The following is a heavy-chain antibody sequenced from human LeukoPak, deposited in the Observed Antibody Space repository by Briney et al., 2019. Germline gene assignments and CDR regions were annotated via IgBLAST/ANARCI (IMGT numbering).Heavy chain of an antibody. Sequence: GGSLRLSCAVSGFTFSSYDMNWVRQAPGKGLEWVSYIISSSRTIYYADSVKGLFTISRDNAKKSLYLQMDSLRVEDTAVYYCARGAYYYGSGSPQADYYYYMDVWGKGTTVTVSS. J-gene: IGHJ6*03. CDR2: IISSSRTI. D-gene: IGHD3-10*01. V-gene: IGHV3-48*01. CDR1: GFTFSSYD. CDR3: ARGAYYYGSGSPQADYYYYMDV.